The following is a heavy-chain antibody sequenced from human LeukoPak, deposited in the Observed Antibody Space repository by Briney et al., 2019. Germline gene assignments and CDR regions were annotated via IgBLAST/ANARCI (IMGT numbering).Heavy chain of an antibody. CDR1: GFTFSSYG. V-gene: IGHV3-30*03. J-gene: IGHJ6*02. CDR2: ISYDGGNK. D-gene: IGHD6-19*01. Sequence: GGSLRLSCAASGFTFSSYGMHWVRQAPGKGLEWVAVISYDGGNKYYADSVKGRFTISRDNSKNTLYLQMNSLRAEDTAVYYCAIAIAVAGAGMDVWGQGTTATVSS. CDR3: AIAIAVAGAGMDV.